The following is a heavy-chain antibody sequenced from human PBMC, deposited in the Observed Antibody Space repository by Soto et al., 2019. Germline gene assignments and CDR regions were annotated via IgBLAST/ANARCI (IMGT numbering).Heavy chain of an antibody. CDR1: GYIFTSYD. D-gene: IGHD6-13*01. Sequence: QVQLVQSGAEVKKPGASVKVSCKASGYIFTSYDINWVRQATGQGLAWVGWMNPKSGNTGYAQKFEGRVTMTRNTSISKAYMELSSLRSEDTAVHYCATAPEYSSTWDFYYYYMDAWGNGTTVAVS. CDR2: MNPKSGNT. CDR3: ATAPEYSSTWDFYYYYMDA. J-gene: IGHJ6*03. V-gene: IGHV1-8*01.